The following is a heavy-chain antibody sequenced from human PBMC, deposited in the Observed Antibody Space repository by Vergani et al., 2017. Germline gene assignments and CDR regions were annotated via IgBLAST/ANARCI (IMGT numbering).Heavy chain of an antibody. CDR2: FDPEDGET. J-gene: IGHJ4*02. D-gene: IGHD3-9*01. CDR3: ATVSGYYDILTGYYPFDY. Sequence: QVQLVQSGAEVKKPGSSVKVSCKVSGYALTELSMHWVRQAPGKGLEWMGGFDPEDGETIYAQKFQGRVTMTEDTSTDTAYMELSSLRSEDTAVYYCATVSGYYDILTGYYPFDYWGQGTLVTVSS. CDR1: GYALTELS. V-gene: IGHV1-24*01.